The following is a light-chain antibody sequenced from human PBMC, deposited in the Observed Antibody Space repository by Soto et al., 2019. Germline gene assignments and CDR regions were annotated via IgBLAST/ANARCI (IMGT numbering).Light chain of an antibody. CDR1: SSDVGGYNY. V-gene: IGLV2-14*01. Sequence: QSVLTQPASVSGSPGQSITISCTGTSSDVGGYNYVSWYQQHPGKAPKLIIYEVSNRPSGISNRFSGSKSGNTASLTISGLHAEDEADYYCSSYTSSSTRVFGGGTKVTVL. CDR3: SSYTSSSTRV. CDR2: EVS. J-gene: IGLJ2*01.